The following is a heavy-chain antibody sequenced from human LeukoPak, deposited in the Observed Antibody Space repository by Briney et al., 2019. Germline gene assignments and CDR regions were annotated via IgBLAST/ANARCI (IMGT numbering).Heavy chain of an antibody. Sequence: GGSLRLSCAVSGFTFSNYWMSWVRQTPGKGLEWVANIKGDGSESYYVDSVKGRFTISRDNAKNSLHLQMNSLRVEDTAVYYCARDFRAFVVYVNYYFGMDVWGQGTTVAVSS. J-gene: IGHJ6*02. CDR1: GFTFSNYW. D-gene: IGHD2-8*01. CDR2: IKGDGSES. CDR3: ARDFRAFVVYVNYYFGMDV. V-gene: IGHV3-7*01.